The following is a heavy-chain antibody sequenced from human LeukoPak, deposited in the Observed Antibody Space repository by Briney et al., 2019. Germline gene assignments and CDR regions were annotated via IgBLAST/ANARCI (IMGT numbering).Heavy chain of an antibody. V-gene: IGHV1-46*01. CDR2: INPSGGST. J-gene: IGHJ6*02. Sequence: GASVKVSCKASGYTFTSYYMHWVRQAPGQGLEWMGIINPSGGSTSYAQKFQGRVTMTRDTSTSTVYMELSSLRSEDTAVYYCARVPGTAGNYYGMDVWGQGTTVTVSS. D-gene: IGHD6-13*01. CDR3: ARVPGTAGNYYGMDV. CDR1: GYTFTSYY.